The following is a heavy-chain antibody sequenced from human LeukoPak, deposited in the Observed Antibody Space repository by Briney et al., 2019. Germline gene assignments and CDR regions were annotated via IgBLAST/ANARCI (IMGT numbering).Heavy chain of an antibody. CDR2: IYYSGST. V-gene: IGHV4-39*01. Sequence: SETLSLTCTVSGGSISSSSYYWGWIRQPPGKGLEWIGCIYYSGSTYYNPSLKSRVTISVDTSKNQFSLKLSSVTAADTAVYYCGYCGGDCYHFDYWGQGTLVTVSS. D-gene: IGHD2-21*02. J-gene: IGHJ4*02. CDR1: GGSISSSSYY. CDR3: GYCGGDCYHFDY.